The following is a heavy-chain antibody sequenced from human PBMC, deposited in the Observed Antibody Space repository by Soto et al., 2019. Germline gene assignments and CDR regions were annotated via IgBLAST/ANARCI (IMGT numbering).Heavy chain of an antibody. CDR1: GFTFSSYE. D-gene: IGHD6-13*01. V-gene: IGHV3-48*03. CDR3: ARYPRIAAAGTEYYYYYGMDV. J-gene: IGHJ6*02. CDR2: ISSSGSTI. Sequence: EVQLVESGGGLVQPGGSLRLSCAASGFTFSSYEMNWVRQAPGKGLEWVSYISSSGSTIYYADSVKGRFTISRDNAKNSLYLQMNSLRAEDTAVYYSARYPRIAAAGTEYYYYYGMDVWGQGTTVTVSS.